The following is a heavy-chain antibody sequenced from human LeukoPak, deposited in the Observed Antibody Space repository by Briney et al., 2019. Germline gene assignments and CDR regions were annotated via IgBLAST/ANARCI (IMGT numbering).Heavy chain of an antibody. CDR2: INTNTGNP. Sequence: ASVKVSCKASGYSLSDYYIHWVRQAPGQGLQWMGWINTNTGNPTYAQGFTGRFVFSLDTSVSTAYLQISSLKAEDTAVYYCARSPSMKFLYSSGWYWFGDAFDYWGQGTLVTVSS. J-gene: IGHJ4*02. V-gene: IGHV7-4-1*02. D-gene: IGHD6-19*01. CDR3: ARSPSMKFLYSSGWYWFGDAFDY. CDR1: GYSLSDYY.